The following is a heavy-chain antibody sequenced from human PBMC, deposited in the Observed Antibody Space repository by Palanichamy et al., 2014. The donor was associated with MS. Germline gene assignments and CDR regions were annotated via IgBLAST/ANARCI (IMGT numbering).Heavy chain of an antibody. CDR3: ARDPGYSPSGRTEYFEH. CDR1: GGTFSTYA. CDR2: IIPVVDIT. D-gene: IGHD6-19*01. Sequence: KPSGGTFSTYAISWVRQAPGQGLEWMGRIIPVVDITNYAQKFQGRVTIIADKSTTTVYMELSSVGSDDTAVYYCARDPGYSPSGRTEYFEHWGQGTLVTVSS. V-gene: IGHV1-69*04. J-gene: IGHJ1*01.